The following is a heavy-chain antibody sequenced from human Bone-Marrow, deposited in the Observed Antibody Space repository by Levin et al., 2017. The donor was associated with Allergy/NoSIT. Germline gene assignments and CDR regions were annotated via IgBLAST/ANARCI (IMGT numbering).Heavy chain of an antibody. V-gene: IGHV1-2*06. CDR2: FSPHSGGT. CDR1: GYTFTDYF. CDR3: AREASILTGYAWDY. J-gene: IGHJ4*02. Sequence: ASVKVSCKTSGYTFTDYFINWVRQAPGQGLEWMGRFSPHSGGTNYVQNFRGRVTMTRDTSISTAYMELSGLTSADTAVYYCAREASILTGYAWDYWGQGSLVTVSA. D-gene: IGHD3-9*01.